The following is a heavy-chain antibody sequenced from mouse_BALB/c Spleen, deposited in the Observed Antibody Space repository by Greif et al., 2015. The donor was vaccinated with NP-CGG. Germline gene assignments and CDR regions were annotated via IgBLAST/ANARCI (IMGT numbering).Heavy chain of an antibody. CDR3: VRHATHYTMDY. CDR1: GFTFSSYY. CDR2: ITRSGGST. Sequence: EVQLVESGGDLVKLGGSLKLSCAASGFTFSSYYMSWVRQTPEKRLELVAAITRSGGSTYYPDTVKGRFTISRDIARNTLCLQMSSLKSEDTALYYCVRHATHYTMDYWGHGTSVTVSS. V-gene: IGHV5-6-2*01. J-gene: IGHJ4*01. D-gene: IGHD6-1*01.